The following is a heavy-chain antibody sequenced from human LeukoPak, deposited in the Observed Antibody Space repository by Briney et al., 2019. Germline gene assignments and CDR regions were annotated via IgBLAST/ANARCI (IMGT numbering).Heavy chain of an antibody. V-gene: IGHV3-23*01. Sequence: PGGSLRLSCAASGFTFSDYYMSWIRQAPGKGLGWVSPISGSGGSTYYADSVKGRFTISRDNSKNTLYLQMNSLRAEDTAVYYCAKCTGYSSSWYDYWGQGTLVTVSS. CDR1: GFTFSDYY. J-gene: IGHJ4*02. CDR2: ISGSGGST. CDR3: AKCTGYSSSWYDY. D-gene: IGHD6-13*01.